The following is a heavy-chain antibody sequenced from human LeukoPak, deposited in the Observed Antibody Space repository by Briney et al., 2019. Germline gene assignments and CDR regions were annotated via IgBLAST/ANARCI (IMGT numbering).Heavy chain of an antibody. J-gene: IGHJ4*02. CDR3: ARGHYDISTGFRNYFDY. D-gene: IGHD3-9*01. CDR1: GYTLTELS. V-gene: IGHV1-24*01. CDR2: FDPEDGET. Sequence: ASVKVSCKVSGYTLTELSMHWVRQAPGKGLEWMGGFDPEDGETIYAQKFQGRVTMTEDTSTDTACMELSSLRSEDTAVYYCARGHYDISTGFRNYFDYWGQGTLVTVSS.